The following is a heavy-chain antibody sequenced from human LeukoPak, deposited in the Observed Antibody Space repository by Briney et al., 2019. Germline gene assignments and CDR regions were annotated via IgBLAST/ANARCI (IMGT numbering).Heavy chain of an antibody. J-gene: IGHJ4*02. CDR1: GGSISSYY. V-gene: IGHV4-59*01. D-gene: IGHD5-18*01. CDR2: IYYSGST. CDR3: ARDWGVDTAMVFDY. Sequence: SETLSLTCTVSGGSISSYYWSWIRQPPGKGPEWIGYIYYSGSTNYNPYLKSRVTISVDTSKNQFSLKLSSVTAADTAVYYCARDWGVDTAMVFDYWGQGTLVTVSS.